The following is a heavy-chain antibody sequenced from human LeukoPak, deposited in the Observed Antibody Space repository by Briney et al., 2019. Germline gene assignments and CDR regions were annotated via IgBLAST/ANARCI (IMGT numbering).Heavy chain of an antibody. Sequence: GGSLRLSCTVSGFAFSGYAMSWVRQAPGKGPEWVSSIGARGDATYSADSVKGRFTISRDNSKNTLYLQMNSLRAEDTAVYYCADSGYSYGLIDYWGQGTLVTVSS. V-gene: IGHV3-23*01. D-gene: IGHD5-18*01. J-gene: IGHJ4*02. CDR3: ADSGYSYGLIDY. CDR2: IGARGDAT. CDR1: GFAFSGYA.